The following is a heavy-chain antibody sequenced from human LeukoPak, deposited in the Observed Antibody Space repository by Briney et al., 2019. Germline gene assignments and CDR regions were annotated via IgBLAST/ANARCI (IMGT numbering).Heavy chain of an antibody. Sequence: SQTLSLTCAISGDSVSSSIGAWNWIRQSPSRGLEWLGKTYYRSKWYNDYAVSVKSRVTINPDTSKNQFSLQLNSVTPEDTAVYYCARGLWFLDYWGQGTLVTVSS. V-gene: IGHV6-1*01. CDR2: TYYRSKWYN. D-gene: IGHD3-10*01. CDR3: ARGLWFLDY. J-gene: IGHJ4*02. CDR1: GDSVSSSIGA.